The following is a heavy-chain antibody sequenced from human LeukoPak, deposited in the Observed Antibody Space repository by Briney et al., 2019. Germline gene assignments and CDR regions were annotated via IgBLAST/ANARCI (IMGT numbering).Heavy chain of an antibody. CDR1: GFTFSSYW. CDR3: AKDIRQWLVRGVDY. V-gene: IGHV3-7*03. D-gene: IGHD6-19*01. Sequence: GGSLRLSCAASGFTFSSYWVTWVRQAPGKGLEWVANIKQDGSDKYYVDSVKGRFTISRDNAKNSLYLQMNSLRAEDTALYYCAKDIRQWLVRGVDYWGQGTLVTVSS. CDR2: IKQDGSDK. J-gene: IGHJ4*02.